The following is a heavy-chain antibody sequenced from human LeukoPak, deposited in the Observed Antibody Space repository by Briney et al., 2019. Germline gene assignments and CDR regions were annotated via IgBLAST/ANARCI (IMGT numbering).Heavy chain of an antibody. CDR3: ARVGTVVVPAAIRGYYMDA. Sequence: ASVKVSCKASGYTFTSYGISWVRQAPGQGLEWMGWINPNSGGTNYAQKFQGRVTMTRDTSISTAYMELSRLRSDDPAVYYCARVGTVVVPAAIRGYYMDAWGHGPRSPPP. D-gene: IGHD2-2*01. V-gene: IGHV1-2*02. J-gene: IGHJ6*03. CDR1: GYTFTSYG. CDR2: INPNSGGT.